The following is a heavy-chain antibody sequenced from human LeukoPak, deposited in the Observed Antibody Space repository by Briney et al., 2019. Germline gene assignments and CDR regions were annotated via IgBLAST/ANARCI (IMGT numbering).Heavy chain of an antibody. CDR1: GYSFTSYW. CDR2: IDPSDSYT. D-gene: IGHD2-21*02. V-gene: IGHV5-10-1*01. J-gene: IGHJ6*02. Sequence: GESLRIFCKGSGYSFTSYWISWVRQMPGKGLEWMGRIDPSDSYTNYSPSFQGHVTISADKSISTAYLQWSSLKASDTAMYYCARQEVTHYYYYYGMDVWGQGTTVTVSS. CDR3: ARQEVTHYYYYYGMDV.